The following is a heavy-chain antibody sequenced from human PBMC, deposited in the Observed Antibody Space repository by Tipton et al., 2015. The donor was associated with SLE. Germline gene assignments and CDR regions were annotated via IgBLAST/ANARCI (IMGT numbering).Heavy chain of an antibody. CDR3: ARGGFYPGSGSQYYFDY. Sequence: SLRLSCAASGFTVSNNYMGWVRQAPGKGLEWVSVIFSGGSAYYGDSVKGRFTISRDNSKNTLYLQMNSLRAEDTAVYYCARGGFYPGSGSQYYFDYWGQGTLVTVSS. CDR1: GFTVSNNY. D-gene: IGHD3-10*01. J-gene: IGHJ4*02. CDR2: IFSGGSA. V-gene: IGHV3-53*01.